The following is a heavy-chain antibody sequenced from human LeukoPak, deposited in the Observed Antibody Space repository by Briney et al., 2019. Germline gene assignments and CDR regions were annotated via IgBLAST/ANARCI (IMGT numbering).Heavy chain of an antibody. J-gene: IGHJ4*02. D-gene: IGHD3-16*02. CDR3: ARAHYDYVWGSYSYTEYYFDY. CDR2: IYYSGST. V-gene: IGHV4-59*08. Sequence: SETLSLTCTVSGGSISSYYWSWIRQPPGKGLEWIGYIYYSGSTNYNPSLKSRVTISVDTSKNQFSLKLSSVTAADTAVYYCARAHYDYVWGSYSYTEYYFDYWGQGTLVTVSS. CDR1: GGSISSYY.